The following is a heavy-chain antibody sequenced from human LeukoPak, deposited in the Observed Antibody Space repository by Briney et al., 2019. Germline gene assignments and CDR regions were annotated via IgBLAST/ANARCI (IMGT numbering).Heavy chain of an antibody. J-gene: IGHJ4*02. CDR1: GFDFNAYN. CDR2: IGSNSRPV. D-gene: IGHD3-22*01. V-gene: IGHV3-48*02. CDR3: ARGTMIVVSVGVGLH. Sequence: AGGSLRLSCAASGFDFNAYNMNWVRQAPGKGLEWVSFIGSNSRPVYYADSVKGRFTVSRDNAKNSLYLQMNSLRDDDTGVYYCARGTMIVVSVGVGLHWGQGTLVTVSS.